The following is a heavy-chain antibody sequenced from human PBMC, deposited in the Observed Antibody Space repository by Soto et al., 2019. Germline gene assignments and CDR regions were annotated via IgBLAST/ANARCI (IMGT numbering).Heavy chain of an antibody. D-gene: IGHD3-22*01. Sequence: ASVKVSCKASGGTFSSYAISWVRQAPGQGLEWMGGIIPIFGTANYAQKFQGRVTITADESTSTAYMELSSLRSEDTALYYCARYYYSRGYGWYYFDYWGQGTLVTVSS. J-gene: IGHJ4*02. CDR3: ARYYYSRGYGWYYFDY. V-gene: IGHV1-69*13. CDR1: GGTFSSYA. CDR2: IIPIFGTA.